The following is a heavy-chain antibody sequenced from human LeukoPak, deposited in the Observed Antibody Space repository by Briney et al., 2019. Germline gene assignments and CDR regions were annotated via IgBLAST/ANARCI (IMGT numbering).Heavy chain of an antibody. CDR1: GYTFTGYY. CDR2: INPNSGGT. V-gene: IGHV1-2*02. D-gene: IGHD5-18*01. J-gene: IGHJ4*02. Sequence: ASVTVSCKASGYTFTGYYMHWVRQAPGQGLEWMGWINPNSGGTNYAQKSQGRVTMTRDTSISTAYMELSRLRSDDTAVYYCARDVDTAMVPFDYWGQGTLVTVSS. CDR3: ARDVDTAMVPFDY.